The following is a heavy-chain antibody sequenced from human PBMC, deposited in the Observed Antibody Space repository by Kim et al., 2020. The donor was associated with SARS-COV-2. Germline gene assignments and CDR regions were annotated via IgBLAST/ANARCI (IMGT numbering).Heavy chain of an antibody. CDR2: ISSSSSYI. J-gene: IGHJ4*02. Sequence: GGSLRLSCAASGFTFSSYSMNWVRQAPGKGLEWVSSISSSSSYIYYADSVKGRFTISRDNAKNSLYLQMHSLRAEDTAVYYCARIVKSYYDILTGYWDYWGQGALVTVSS. D-gene: IGHD3-9*01. CDR1: GFTFSSYS. CDR3: ARIVKSYYDILTGYWDY. V-gene: IGHV3-21*01.